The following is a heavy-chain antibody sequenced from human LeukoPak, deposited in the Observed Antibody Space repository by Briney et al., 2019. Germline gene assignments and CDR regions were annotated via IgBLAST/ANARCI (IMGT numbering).Heavy chain of an antibody. D-gene: IGHD3-9*01. CDR1: GFTFSSYS. CDR2: ISSSSSYI. J-gene: IGHJ4*02. Sequence: GGSLRLSCAASGFTFSSYSMNWVRQAPGKGLEWVSSISSSSSYIYYADSVKGRFTISRDNAKNSLYLQMNSLRAEDTAVYYCARAPVLRYFDWLRLGSDFDYWGQGALVTVSS. V-gene: IGHV3-21*01. CDR3: ARAPVLRYFDWLRLGSDFDY.